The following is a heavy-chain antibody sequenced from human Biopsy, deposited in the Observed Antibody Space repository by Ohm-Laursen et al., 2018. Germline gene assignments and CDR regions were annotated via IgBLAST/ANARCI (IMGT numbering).Heavy chain of an antibody. CDR2: IYYRGST. CDR3: ARQVDFWSGYVDY. V-gene: IGHV4-59*08. D-gene: IGHD3-3*01. Sequence: GTLSLTCIVSGGSISSDYWSWIRQTPGKGLEWIGYIYYRGSTNYNPSLKSRVTISVDTSKNQFPLRMNSATAADTAVYYCARQVDFWSGYVDYWGQGTLVAVSS. CDR1: GGSISSDY. J-gene: IGHJ4*02.